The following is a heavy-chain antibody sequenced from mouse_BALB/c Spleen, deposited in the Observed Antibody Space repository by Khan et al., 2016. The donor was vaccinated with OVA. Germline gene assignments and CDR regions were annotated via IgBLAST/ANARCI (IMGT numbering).Heavy chain of an antibody. J-gene: IGHJ2*01. Sequence: EVELVESGGGLVKPGGSLKLSCAASGFTFSRHAMSWVRQTPEKRLEWVASIGSGGSTYYPDSVKGRFTISRDNARNILYLQMSSLWSEDSAMYYCARVNESNGVDYWGQGTTLTVAS. CDR1: GFTFSRHA. CDR3: ARVNESNGVDY. CDR2: IGSGGST. V-gene: IGHV5-6-5*01. D-gene: IGHD1-3*01.